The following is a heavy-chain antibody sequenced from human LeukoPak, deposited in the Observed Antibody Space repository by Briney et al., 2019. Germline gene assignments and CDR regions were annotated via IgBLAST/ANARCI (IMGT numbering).Heavy chain of an antibody. CDR3: ARGFLFYDFWSGPGWFDP. J-gene: IGHJ5*02. CDR2: IIPIFGTA. D-gene: IGHD3-3*01. V-gene: IGHV1-69*05. CDR1: GGTFSSYA. Sequence: ASVKVSCKASGGTFSSYAISWVRQAPGQGLEWMGGIIPIFGTASYAQKFQGRVTITTDESTSTAYMGLSSLRSEDTAVYYCARGFLFYDFWSGPGWFDPWGQGTLVTVSS.